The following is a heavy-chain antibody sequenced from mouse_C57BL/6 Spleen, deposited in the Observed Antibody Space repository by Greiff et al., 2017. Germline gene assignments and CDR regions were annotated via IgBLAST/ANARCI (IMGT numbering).Heavy chain of an antibody. Sequence: QVQLQQSGAELMKPGASVKLSCKATGYTITGYWIEWVKQRPGHGLEWIGEILPGSGSTNYTEKFKGKATFTADTSSNTAYMQLSSLTTEASAIYYCARYYGSDYWGQGTTLTVSS. D-gene: IGHD1-1*01. CDR1: GYTITGYW. CDR3: ARYYGSDY. J-gene: IGHJ2*01. V-gene: IGHV1-9*01. CDR2: ILPGSGST.